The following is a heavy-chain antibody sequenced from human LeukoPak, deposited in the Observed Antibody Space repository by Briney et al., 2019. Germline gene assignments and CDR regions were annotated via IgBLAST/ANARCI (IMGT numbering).Heavy chain of an antibody. V-gene: IGHV3-74*01. CDR1: GFTFSSTW. D-gene: IGHD3-16*01. J-gene: IGHJ5*02. Sequence: HPGGSLRLSCAASGFTFSSTWMHWFRQAPGKGLVWVSRIHSDGSSTIYADSVKGRFTISRDNSKNTLYLQMNSLRAEDTAVYYCARDRRETMITFGGVMTAGWFDPWGQGTLVTVSS. CDR2: IHSDGSST. CDR3: ARDRRETMITFGGVMTAGWFDP.